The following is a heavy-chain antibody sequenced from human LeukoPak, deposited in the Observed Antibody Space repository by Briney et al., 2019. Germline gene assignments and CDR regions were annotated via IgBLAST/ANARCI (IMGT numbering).Heavy chain of an antibody. D-gene: IGHD3-10*01. CDR1: GFSLSNYW. J-gene: IGHJ6*02. CDR3: AWYGVTHGLDV. Sequence: GGSLRLSCAAPGFSLSNYWMSWVRQAPGKGLEWGANINQDGSDKYYVDSVMGRFTTPKDNAKNSVYLQMNSLRPEDTAIYYCAWYGVTHGLDVWGQGTTVTVSS. CDR2: INQDGSDK. V-gene: IGHV3-7*01.